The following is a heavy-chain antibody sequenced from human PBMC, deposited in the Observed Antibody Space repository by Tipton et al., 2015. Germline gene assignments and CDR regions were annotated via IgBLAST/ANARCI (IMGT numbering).Heavy chain of an antibody. CDR3: ARDILPNWFDP. CDR1: GDSIRNNY. J-gene: IGHJ5*02. V-gene: IGHV4-4*07. Sequence: PGLVKPSETLSLACSVSGDSIRNNYWSWIRQPVGKGLEWIGRIYSGGSVDYNSSLRGRVIMSIDTSKNEFSLSLTSMTAADTAIYYCARDILPNWFDPWGQGILVTVSS. D-gene: IGHD2-21*01. CDR2: IYSGGSV.